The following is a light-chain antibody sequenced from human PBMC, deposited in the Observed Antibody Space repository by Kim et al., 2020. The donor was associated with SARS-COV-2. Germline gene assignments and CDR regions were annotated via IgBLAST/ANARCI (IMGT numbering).Light chain of an antibody. CDR2: EDN. CDR3: QSYDSSSWV. CDR1: SGSIASNY. J-gene: IGLJ3*02. V-gene: IGLV6-57*01. Sequence: GKSVTISCTRSSGSIASNYVQWYQQRPGSTPTTVIYEDNHRPSGVPDRFSGAIDSSSNSASLTIAGLKTEDDADYYCQSYDSSSWVFGGGTQLTVL.